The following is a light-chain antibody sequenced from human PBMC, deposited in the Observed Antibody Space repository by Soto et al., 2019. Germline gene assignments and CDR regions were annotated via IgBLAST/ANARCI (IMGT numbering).Light chain of an antibody. J-gene: IGKJ1*01. CDR3: LQYHNFWA. CDR1: QNIYYN. Sequence: ILMTQSPATVSVSPGESATLSCRASQNIYYNVAWYQQRPGQAPRLLIYRASTRAPGVPARFSGSGSGTEFTLTISSLQPEDFTVYSCLQYHNFWAVGQGTKVDSK. V-gene: IGKV3-15*01. CDR2: RAS.